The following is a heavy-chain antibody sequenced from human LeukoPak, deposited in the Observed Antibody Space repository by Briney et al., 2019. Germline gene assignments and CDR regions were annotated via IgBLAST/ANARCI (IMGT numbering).Heavy chain of an antibody. CDR3: ARDMITSRD. Sequence: PGGSLRLSCAASGFIFRNYAMSWVRQAPGKGLEWVSAITGSGDTTYYADSVKGRFTISRDNSKNTLYVEMNTLRAEDTAVYYCARDMITSRDWGQGTLVTVSS. CDR1: GFIFRNYA. V-gene: IGHV3-23*01. D-gene: IGHD3-16*01. CDR2: ITGSGDTT. J-gene: IGHJ4*02.